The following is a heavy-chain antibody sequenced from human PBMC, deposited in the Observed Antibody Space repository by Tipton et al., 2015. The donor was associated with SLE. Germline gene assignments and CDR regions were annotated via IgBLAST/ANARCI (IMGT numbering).Heavy chain of an antibody. J-gene: IGHJ5*02. Sequence: TLSLTCTVSGGYISSHYWSCIRQPPGKGLEWIGCIYYSGSTNYNPSLKSRVTISVDTSKNQFSLKLSSVTAADTAVYYCARDIGIAAQRGWFDPWGQGTLVTGSS. CDR1: GGYISSHY. D-gene: IGHD6-13*01. V-gene: IGHV4-59*11. CDR2: IYYSGST. CDR3: ARDIGIAAQRGWFDP.